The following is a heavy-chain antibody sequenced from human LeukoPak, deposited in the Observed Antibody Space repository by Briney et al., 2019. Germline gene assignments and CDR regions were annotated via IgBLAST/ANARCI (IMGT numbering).Heavy chain of an antibody. CDR1: GFTFSSYA. D-gene: IGHD3-22*01. CDR2: ISYDGSNK. V-gene: IGHV3-30-3*01. CDR3: ARGDSLIVVVTEFDY. J-gene: IGHJ4*02. Sequence: GGSLRLSCAASGFTFSSYAIHWVRQAPGKGLEWVAVISYDGSNKYYADSVKGRFTISRDNSKSTLYLQMNSLRAEDTAMYYCARGDSLIVVVTEFDYWGQGTLVTVSS.